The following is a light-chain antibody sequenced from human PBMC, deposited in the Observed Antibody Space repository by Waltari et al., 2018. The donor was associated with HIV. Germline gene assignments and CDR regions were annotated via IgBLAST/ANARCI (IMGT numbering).Light chain of an antibody. V-gene: IGLV1-44*01. J-gene: IGLJ2*01. CDR3: AAWDVSLNGLV. CDR1: RANIGSKT. Sequence: QSVLTQPPSASGTPGQRVTISWSGSRANIGSKTVTCYQRLPGPAPKRLIYSKDQRPSGVPDRFSGSKSGTSASLAISGLQSEDEAGYYCAAWDVSLNGLVFGGGTKLTVL. CDR2: SKD.